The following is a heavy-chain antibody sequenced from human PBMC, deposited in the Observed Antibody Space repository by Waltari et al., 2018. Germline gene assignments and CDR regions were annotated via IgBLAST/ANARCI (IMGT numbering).Heavy chain of an antibody. J-gene: IGHJ1*01. CDR2: VRGGGSET. V-gene: IGHV3-23*01. CDR3: AKPWSPFFLMAYSH. CDR1: GFPFTTPA. Sequence: DVQLLESGGGLAQPGGSLKLSWSAPGFPFTTPALSRVTRPPRHGPRAGPWKGLDVGANVRGGGSETYHADFVAGRISFSRDKSESTVYLQMNSLRVEDTALYYCAKPWSPFFLMAYSHWGHGSLVTVSS. D-gene: IGHD3-16*01.